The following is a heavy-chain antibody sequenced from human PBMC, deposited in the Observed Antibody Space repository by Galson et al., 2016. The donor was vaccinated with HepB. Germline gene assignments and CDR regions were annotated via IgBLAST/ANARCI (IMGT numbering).Heavy chain of an antibody. V-gene: IGHV3-21*01. Sequence: SLRLSCAASGFTFSSYSMNWVRQAPGKGLEWVSSISSSSSYMYYADSVKGRFTISRDNAKNSLYLQMNSLRAEDTAVYYCARRDIVGAIFDYWGQGTLVTVS. J-gene: IGHJ4*02. CDR3: ARRDIVGAIFDY. CDR1: GFTFSSYS. D-gene: IGHD1-26*01. CDR2: ISSSSSYM.